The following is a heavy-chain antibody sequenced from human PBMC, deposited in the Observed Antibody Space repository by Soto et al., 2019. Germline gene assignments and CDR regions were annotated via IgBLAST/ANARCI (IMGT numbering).Heavy chain of an antibody. D-gene: IGHD4-17*01. Sequence: QVQLQESGPGLVKPSETLSLTCTVSGGSISSHYWSWIRHSPGKGLEWIGYIYYTGSTNYIPSLKSRVTISLDTSKDQFSLKLSSVTAADTAVYYCARVTVTTGYYFFDYWGQGTLATVSS. CDR3: ARVTVTTGYYFFDY. V-gene: IGHV4-59*11. CDR2: IYYTGST. CDR1: GGSISSHY. J-gene: IGHJ4*02.